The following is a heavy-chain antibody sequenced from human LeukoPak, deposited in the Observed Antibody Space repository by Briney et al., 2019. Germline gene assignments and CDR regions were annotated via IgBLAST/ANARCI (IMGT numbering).Heavy chain of an antibody. J-gene: IGHJ6*02. CDR2: IYPSDSDT. CDR3: ARHQSPVVVAATKYEGYYYYYGMDV. Sequence: GESLKISCKGSGYSFTSYWIGWVRQMPGKGLEWMGIIYPSDSDTRYSPSFQGQVTISADKSISTAYLQWSSLKASDTAMYYCARHQSPVVVAATKYEGYYYYYGMDVWGQGTTVTASS. CDR1: GYSFTSYW. V-gene: IGHV5-51*01. D-gene: IGHD2-15*01.